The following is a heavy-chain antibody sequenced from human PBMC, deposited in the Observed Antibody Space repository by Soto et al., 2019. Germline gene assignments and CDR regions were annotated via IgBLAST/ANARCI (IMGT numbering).Heavy chain of an antibody. CDR3: VRARSTDSRPDY. CDR1: GFTFSLYS. V-gene: IGHV3-21*01. D-gene: IGHD3-22*01. J-gene: IGHJ4*02. Sequence: EEHLLQSGGGLVQPGGSLRLSCAASGFTFSLYSMIWVRQAPGKGLEWVASITSSSSFIYYEDSLKGRFTISRDNAKNSLFLQLDSLRAEDTAVYFCVRARSTDSRPDYWGQGTLVTVSS. CDR2: ITSSSSFI.